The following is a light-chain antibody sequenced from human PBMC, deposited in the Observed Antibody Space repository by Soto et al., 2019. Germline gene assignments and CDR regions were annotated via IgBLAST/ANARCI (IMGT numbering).Light chain of an antibody. CDR3: SSYTSGTTLDV. V-gene: IGLV2-14*01. CDR1: SSDVGAYNY. CDR2: EVS. Sequence: QSALTQPASASGSPGQSVTISCTGTSSDVGAYNYVSWYQQHPGKAPKLMIYEVSKRPSGVPNRFSGSKSGNTASLTISGLQVEDEADYYCSSYTSGTTLDVFGTGTKLTVL. J-gene: IGLJ1*01.